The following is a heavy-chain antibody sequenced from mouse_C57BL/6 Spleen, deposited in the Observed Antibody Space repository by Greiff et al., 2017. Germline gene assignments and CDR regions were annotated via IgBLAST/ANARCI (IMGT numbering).Heavy chain of an antibody. CDR2: ISSGSSTI. D-gene: IGHD1-1*01. Sequence: EVKVVDSGGGLVQPGGSLTLSCAASGFTFRDYGMHWVRQAPEKGLEWVAYISSGSSTIYYADTVTGRFTISRDNAKNTLFLQMTSLRSEDTAMYYCARSLLLRYFDVWGTGTTVTVAS. J-gene: IGHJ1*03. V-gene: IGHV5-17*01. CDR3: ARSLLLRYFDV. CDR1: GFTFRDYG.